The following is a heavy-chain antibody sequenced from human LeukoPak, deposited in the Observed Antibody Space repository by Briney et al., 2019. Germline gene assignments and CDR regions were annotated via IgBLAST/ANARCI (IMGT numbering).Heavy chain of an antibody. J-gene: IGHJ6*03. D-gene: IGHD3-10*01. Sequence: SETLSLTCTVSGGSISSGSYYWSWIRQPAGKGLELIGRIYTSGSTNYNPSLKSRVTISVDTSKNQFSLKLSSVTAADTAVYYCARNMVRGVRWGNVYYYYHMDVWGKGTTVTVSS. CDR3: ARNMVRGVRWGNVYYYYHMDV. CDR2: IYTSGST. CDR1: GGSISSGSYY. V-gene: IGHV4-61*02.